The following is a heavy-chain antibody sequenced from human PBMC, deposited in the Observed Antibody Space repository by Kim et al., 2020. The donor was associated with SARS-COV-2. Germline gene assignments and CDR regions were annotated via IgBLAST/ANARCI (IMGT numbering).Heavy chain of an antibody. Sequence: SETLSLTCTVSGASIRGSCYYWGWIRQPPGKGLEGIGNIFYGGTTYFNPSSKSRVTMSVDTSRNQFSLNLSSVIAAGTAVYYCAGVSGDDCAPPHYWSQRTLVTVS. CDR2: IFYGGTT. CDR1: GASIRGSCYY. V-gene: IGHV4-39*01. D-gene: IGHD2-21*02. J-gene: IGHJ4*02. CDR3: AGVSGDDCAPPHY.